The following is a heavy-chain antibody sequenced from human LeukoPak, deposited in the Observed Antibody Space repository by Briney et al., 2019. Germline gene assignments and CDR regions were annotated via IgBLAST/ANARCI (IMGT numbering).Heavy chain of an antibody. Sequence: SETLSLTCAVYGGSFSGYYWSWIRQPPGKGLEWIGEINHSGSTNYNPSLKSRVTISVDTSKNQFSLKLSSVTAADTAVYYCARDYSSSWYDWFDPWGQGTLVTVSS. D-gene: IGHD6-13*01. J-gene: IGHJ5*02. CDR3: ARDYSSSWYDWFDP. CDR1: GGSFSGYY. V-gene: IGHV4-34*01. CDR2: INHSGST.